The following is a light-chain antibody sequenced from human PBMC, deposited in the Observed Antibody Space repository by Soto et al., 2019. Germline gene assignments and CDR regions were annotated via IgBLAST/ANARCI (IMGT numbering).Light chain of an antibody. Sequence: IVMTQTPLSSPVTLGQPASISCRSSQSLVHSDGLTYLTWLHQRPGQPPRVLFYKVSNRVSGVPDRFSGSGAGTDFTLKIRRVEAEDAGVYYCMQGTQLPWTFGQGTKVEIK. CDR3: MQGTQLPWT. V-gene: IGKV2-24*01. CDR1: QSLVHSDGLTY. CDR2: KVS. J-gene: IGKJ1*01.